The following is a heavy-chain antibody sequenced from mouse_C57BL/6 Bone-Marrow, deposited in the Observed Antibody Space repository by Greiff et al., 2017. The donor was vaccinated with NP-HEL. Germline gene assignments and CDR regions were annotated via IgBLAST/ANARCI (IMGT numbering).Heavy chain of an antibody. Sequence: VQLQQPGAELVKPGASVKLSCKASGYTFTSYLMHWVKQRPGRGLEWIGRIDPNSGGTKYNEKFKGKATLTVDKTSSTAYMQLNSLTSEDSAVYYCARYYYGSSAFDYWGQGTTLTVSS. CDR1: GYTFTSYL. J-gene: IGHJ2*01. V-gene: IGHV1-72*01. CDR3: ARYYYGSSAFDY. D-gene: IGHD1-1*01. CDR2: IDPNSGGT.